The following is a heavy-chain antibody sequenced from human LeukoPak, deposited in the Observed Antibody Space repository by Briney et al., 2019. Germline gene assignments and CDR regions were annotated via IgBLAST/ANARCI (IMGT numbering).Heavy chain of an antibody. D-gene: IGHD2-15*01. J-gene: IGHJ4*02. CDR3: ARGGLFKYFFDY. CDR2: INTDESKI. CDR1: GFTFSSHW. V-gene: IGHV3-74*01. Sequence: GGSLRLSCAASGFTFSSHWMHWVRHTPGKGLVWVSRINTDESKINHADSVKGRFTISRDNAKNMLYLQMNSLRAEDTAVYYCARGGLFKYFFDYWGQGTPVTVSS.